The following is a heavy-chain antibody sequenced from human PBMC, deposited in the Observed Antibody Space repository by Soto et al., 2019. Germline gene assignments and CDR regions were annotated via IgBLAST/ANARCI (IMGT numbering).Heavy chain of an antibody. J-gene: IGHJ6*02. CDR3: ARGGGRATTVFNYYYGMDV. D-gene: IGHD4-4*01. Sequence: SETLSLTCTVSGGSVSSGSYYWSWIRQPPGKGLEWIGYIYYSGSTNYNPSLKSRVTISVDTSKNQFSLKLSSVTAADTAVYYWARGGGRATTVFNYYYGMDVWGQGTTVTVSS. CDR1: GGSVSSGSYY. CDR2: IYYSGST. V-gene: IGHV4-61*01.